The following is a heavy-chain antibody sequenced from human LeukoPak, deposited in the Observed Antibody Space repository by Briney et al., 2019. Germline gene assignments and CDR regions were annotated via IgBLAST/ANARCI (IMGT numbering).Heavy chain of an antibody. J-gene: IGHJ4*02. Sequence: GGSLRLSCAASGFTFSSYGMHWVRQAPGKGLEWVALIWSDERNKYYADSVKGQFTIYRDNSKNTLYLQMNSLRAEDTAVYYCARDYGGDAGLDSWGQGTLVTVSS. V-gene: IGHV3-33*01. CDR1: GFTFSSYG. CDR3: ARDYGGDAGLDS. D-gene: IGHD4-23*01. CDR2: IWSDERNK.